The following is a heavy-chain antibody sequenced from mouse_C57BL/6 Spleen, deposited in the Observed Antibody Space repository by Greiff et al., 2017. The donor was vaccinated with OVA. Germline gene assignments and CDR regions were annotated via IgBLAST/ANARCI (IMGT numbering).Heavy chain of an antibody. CDR3: ARNGDNWYFDD. CDR2: ISSGSSTI. CDR1: GFTFSDYG. Sequence: EVKLVESGGGLVKPGGSLNLSCAASGFTFSDYGMPWVRQAPEKGLEWVASISSGSSTIYYADTVTGRFTISSDNAKNTLFLQMTSLRTEDTAINYCARNGDNWYFDDWGTGTTVTVSS. V-gene: IGHV5-17*01. D-gene: IGHD4-1*01. J-gene: IGHJ1*03.